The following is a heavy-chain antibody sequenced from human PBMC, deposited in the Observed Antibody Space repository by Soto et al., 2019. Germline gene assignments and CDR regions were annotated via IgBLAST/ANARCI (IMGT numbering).Heavy chain of an antibody. J-gene: IGHJ3*02. Sequence: QVQLQESGPGLVKPSETLSLTCTVSGGSISSYYWSWIRQPPGKGLEWIGYIYYSGSTNYNPSLKSRVSILVDTSKNQFSLKRSSVTAADTAVYYGARGEGYCSGGSCYSTPAFDIWGQGTMVTVSS. V-gene: IGHV4-59*01. D-gene: IGHD2-15*01. CDR3: ARGEGYCSGGSCYSTPAFDI. CDR2: IYYSGST. CDR1: GGSISSYY.